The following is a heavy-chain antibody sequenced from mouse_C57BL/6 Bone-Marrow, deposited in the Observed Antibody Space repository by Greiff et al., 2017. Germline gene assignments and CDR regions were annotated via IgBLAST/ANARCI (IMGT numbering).Heavy chain of an antibody. CDR1: GFTFSSYT. V-gene: IGHV5-9*01. CDR2: ISGGGGNT. J-gene: IGHJ2*01. D-gene: IGHD1-1*01. CDR3: ARSHYYGSSSDY. Sequence: EVQGVESGGGLVKPGGSLKLSCAASGFTFSSYTMSWVRQTPEKRLEWVATISGGGGNTYYPDSVKGRFTISRDNAKNTLYLQMSSLRSEDTALYYCARSHYYGSSSDYWGQGTTLTVSS.